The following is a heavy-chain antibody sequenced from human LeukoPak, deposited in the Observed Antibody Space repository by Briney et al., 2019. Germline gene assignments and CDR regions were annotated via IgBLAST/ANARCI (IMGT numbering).Heavy chain of an antibody. Sequence: GASVKVTCKASGYTFTDYFMQWVRLVPGQGLEWMGWINTNSGATLYAQKFQDRVTMTRDTSSSTVYMELSTLTSDDTAVYYCAKSLYFYDRSNYRYYYYMDVWAAGTTVTVSS. CDR1: GYTFTDYF. D-gene: IGHD3-22*01. V-gene: IGHV1-2*02. CDR2: INTNSGAT. CDR3: AKSLYFYDRSNYRYYYYMDV. J-gene: IGHJ6*03.